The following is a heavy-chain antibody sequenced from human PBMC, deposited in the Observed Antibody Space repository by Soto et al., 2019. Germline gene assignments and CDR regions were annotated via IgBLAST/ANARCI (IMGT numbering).Heavy chain of an antibody. Sequence: ASVKVSCKASGYIFTGYHIHWVRQAPGRGLEWMGWINPNSGDTEYAQNFQGRVTMTRDTSFNLVYMEMSGLMSDDTAVYYCARDARGTRGFDEMDISGQGTTVTVYS. J-gene: IGHJ6*02. V-gene: IGHV1-2*02. CDR1: GYIFTGYH. CDR2: INPNSGDT. CDR3: ARDARGTRGFDEMDI. D-gene: IGHD3-9*01.